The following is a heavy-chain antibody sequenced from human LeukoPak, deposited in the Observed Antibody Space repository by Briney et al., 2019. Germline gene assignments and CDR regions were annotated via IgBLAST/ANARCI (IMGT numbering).Heavy chain of an antibody. Sequence: GASVKVSCKASGYTFTGYYMHWVRRAPGQGLEWMGWINPNSGGTNYAQKFQGRVTMTRDTSISTAYMELSRLRSDDTAVYYCAREWSSSWYRGAFDIWGQWTMVTVSS. CDR1: GYTFTGYY. V-gene: IGHV1-2*02. CDR2: INPNSGGT. J-gene: IGHJ3*02. D-gene: IGHD6-13*01. CDR3: AREWSSSWYRGAFDI.